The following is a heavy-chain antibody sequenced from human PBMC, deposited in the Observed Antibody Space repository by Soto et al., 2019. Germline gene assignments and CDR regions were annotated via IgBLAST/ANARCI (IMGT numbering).Heavy chain of an antibody. CDR2: INPEFGEA. D-gene: IGHD6-13*01. CDR1: GYTLTELS. J-gene: IGHJ4*02. V-gene: IGHV1-24*01. CDR3: ARDSKGYSSSWNYV. Sequence: GASVKVSCKVSGYTLTELSMHWVRQAPGKGLEWMGGINPEFGEANYAQKFQGRVTMTADKSTSTAYMELSSLRSEDTAVYYCARDSKGYSSSWNYVWGQGTLVTVSS.